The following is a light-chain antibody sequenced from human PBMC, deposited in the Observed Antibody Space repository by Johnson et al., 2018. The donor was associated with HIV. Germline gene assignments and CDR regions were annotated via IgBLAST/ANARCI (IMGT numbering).Light chain of an antibody. CDR3: GTWDSSLSTFYV. CDR1: TSNIGNNY. Sequence: QSVLTQPPSVSAAPGQKVTISCSGSTSNIGNNYVSWYQHLPRTAPKLLIYDNNKRPSGIPDRFSGSKSGTSATLGITGLQTGDEAEYYCGTWDSSLSTFYVFGTGTKVTGL. CDR2: DNN. J-gene: IGLJ1*01. V-gene: IGLV1-51*01.